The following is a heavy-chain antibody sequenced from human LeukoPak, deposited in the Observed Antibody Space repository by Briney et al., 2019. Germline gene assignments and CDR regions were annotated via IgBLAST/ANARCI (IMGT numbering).Heavy chain of an antibody. V-gene: IGHV4-39*01. Sequence: SETLSLTCTVSGGSISSSSYYWGWIRQAPGKGLEWIGSIYYSGITYYNPSLKSRVTISVDTSRNQFSLKLSSVTAADTAVYYCARLTMVRGVSLGFDYWGQGTLVTVSS. D-gene: IGHD3-10*01. CDR1: GGSISSSSYY. CDR3: ARLTMVRGVSLGFDY. CDR2: IYYSGIT. J-gene: IGHJ4*02.